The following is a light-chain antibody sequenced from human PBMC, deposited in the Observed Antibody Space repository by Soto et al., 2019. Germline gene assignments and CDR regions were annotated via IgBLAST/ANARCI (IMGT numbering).Light chain of an antibody. CDR1: SGHSSYA. CDR2: LNSDGSH. Sequence: QLVLTQSPSASASLGASVNLTCTLSSGHSSYAIAWHQQQPEKGPRYLMKLNSDGSHSKGDGIPDRFSGSSSGAERYLTISSLQSEDEADYYCQTWGTGTLWVFGGGTKLTVL. CDR3: QTWGTGTLWV. V-gene: IGLV4-69*01. J-gene: IGLJ3*02.